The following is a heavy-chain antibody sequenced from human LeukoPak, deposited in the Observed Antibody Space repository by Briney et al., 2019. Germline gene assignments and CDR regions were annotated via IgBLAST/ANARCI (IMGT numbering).Heavy chain of an antibody. D-gene: IGHD6-13*01. J-gene: IGHJ4*02. CDR2: ISNDAMST. CDR1: GFTFSGAW. Sequence: VGCLRLSCAASGFTFSGAWIHWVRQVPGKGLLWVSGISNDAMSTEYTDSVKGRFTTSRDNGKKTVYLQMNSLTAEDTAVYYCTRGPLPAPGIADYWGQGTRVTVSS. CDR3: TRGPLPAPGIADY. V-gene: IGHV3-74*03.